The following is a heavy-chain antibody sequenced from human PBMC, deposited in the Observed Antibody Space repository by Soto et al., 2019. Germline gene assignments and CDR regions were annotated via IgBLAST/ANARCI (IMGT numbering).Heavy chain of an antibody. CDR3: SSGLATTL. D-gene: IGHD1-1*01. CDR1: GGTFSSYT. CDR2: IIPILGIA. V-gene: IGHV1-69*02. Sequence: QVQLVQSGAEVKKPGSSVKVSCKASGGTFSSYTISWVRQAPGQGLEWLGRIIPILGIANYAQKFQGRVTITADKSTSPADMELSSLRSEDTAVYYCSSGLATTLWGQGTLVTVSS. J-gene: IGHJ4*02.